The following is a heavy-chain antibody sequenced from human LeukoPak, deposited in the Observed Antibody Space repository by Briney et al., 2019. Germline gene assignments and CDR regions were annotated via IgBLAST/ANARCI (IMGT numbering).Heavy chain of an antibody. D-gene: IGHD3-10*02. CDR1: GFTFSSYE. V-gene: IGHV3-48*03. J-gene: IGHJ6*04. CDR2: ISSSGSTI. Sequence: GGTLRLSWAASGFTFSSYEMNWVRQAPGKGLEWVSYISSSGSTIYYADSVKGRFTISRDNAKNSLYLQMNSLRAEDTAVYYCAELGITMIGGVWGKGTTVTISS. CDR3: AELGITMIGGV.